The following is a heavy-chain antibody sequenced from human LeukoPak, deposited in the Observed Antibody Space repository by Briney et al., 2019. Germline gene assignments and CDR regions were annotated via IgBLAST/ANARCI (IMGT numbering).Heavy chain of an antibody. V-gene: IGHV3-21*01. CDR3: ARVSGGGSGGYELDY. CDR2: ISSSSSYI. D-gene: IGHD5-12*01. J-gene: IGHJ4*02. CDR1: GFTFSSYS. Sequence: PGGSLRLSCAASGFTFSSYSMNWVRQAPGKGLEWVSSISSSSSYIYYADPVKGRFTISRDNAKNSLYLQMNSLRAEDTAVYYCARVSGGGSGGYELDYWGQGTLVTVSS.